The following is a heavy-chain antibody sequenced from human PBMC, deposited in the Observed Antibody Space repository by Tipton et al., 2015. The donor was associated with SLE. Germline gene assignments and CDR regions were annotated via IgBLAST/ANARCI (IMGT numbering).Heavy chain of an antibody. CDR3: ARWDHYDSVYFDY. Sequence: TLSLTCTVSGGSVSSYSFYWSWIRQPPGKGLEWIGYIYYIGGTNYNPSLKSRVTMSLDTPKNHFSLRLASLTAADTAVYYCARWDHYDSVYFDYWGQGTLVTVSS. J-gene: IGHJ4*02. V-gene: IGHV4-61*01. D-gene: IGHD3-22*01. CDR1: GGSVSSYSFY. CDR2: IYYIGGT.